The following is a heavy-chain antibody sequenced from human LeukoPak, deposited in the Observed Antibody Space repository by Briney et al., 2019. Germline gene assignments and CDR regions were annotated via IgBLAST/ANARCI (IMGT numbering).Heavy chain of an antibody. CDR1: GGSISSGGYY. V-gene: IGHV4-61*02. D-gene: IGHD3-10*01. Sequence: PSETLSLTCTVSGGSISSGGYYWSWIRQPAGKGLEWIGRIYTSGSTNYNPSLKSRVTISVDTSKNQFSLKLSSVTAADTAVYYCARDQRITMVRGVNYWFDPWGQGTLVTVSS. J-gene: IGHJ5*02. CDR2: IYTSGST. CDR3: ARDQRITMVRGVNYWFDP.